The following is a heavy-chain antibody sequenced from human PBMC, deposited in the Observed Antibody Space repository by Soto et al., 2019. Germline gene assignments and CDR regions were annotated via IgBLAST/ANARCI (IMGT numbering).Heavy chain of an antibody. V-gene: IGHV3-30-3*01. J-gene: IGHJ6*02. CDR3: ARGRVITPGSGMDV. Sequence: QVQLVESGGGVVQPGRSLRLSCAASGFTFSGYAMHWVRQAPGKGLEWVAVISYDGSNKYYADSVKGRFTISRDNSQNTLYRQMNSLRAEDTAVYYCARGRVITPGSGMDVWGQGTTVTVSS. CDR1: GFTFSGYA. D-gene: IGHD2-21*01. CDR2: ISYDGSNK.